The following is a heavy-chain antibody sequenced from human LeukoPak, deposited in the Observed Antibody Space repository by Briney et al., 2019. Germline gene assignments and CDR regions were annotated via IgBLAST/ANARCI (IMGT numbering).Heavy chain of an antibody. Sequence: GGSLRLSCAASGFTFSSYSMNWVRQAPGKGLEWVSTVTPGVYTYYADSVRGRFTISRDISKNTLYLQMDGLRAEDTAVYYCAKGSNDYNTHANWGQGTLVTVSS. V-gene: IGHV3-23*01. J-gene: IGHJ4*02. CDR1: GFTFSSYS. CDR2: VTPGVYT. D-gene: IGHD5-24*01. CDR3: AKGSNDYNTHAN.